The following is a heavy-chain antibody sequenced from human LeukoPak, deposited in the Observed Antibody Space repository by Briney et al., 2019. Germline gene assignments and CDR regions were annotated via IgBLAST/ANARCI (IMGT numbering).Heavy chain of an antibody. CDR2: IYYSGST. D-gene: IGHD3-22*01. CDR3: ARDGGYSDSSGYHNWFDP. Sequence: SETLSLTCTVSGGSISSYYWSWIRQPPGKGLEWIGYIYYSGSTNYNPSLKSRVTISVDTSKNQFSLKLSSVTAADAAVYYCARDGGYSDSSGYHNWFDPWGQGTLVTVSS. CDR1: GGSISSYY. V-gene: IGHV4-59*12. J-gene: IGHJ5*02.